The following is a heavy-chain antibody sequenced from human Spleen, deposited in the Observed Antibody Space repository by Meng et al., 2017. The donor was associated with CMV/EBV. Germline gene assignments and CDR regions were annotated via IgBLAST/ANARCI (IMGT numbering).Heavy chain of an antibody. V-gene: IGHV3-9*01. CDR3: ARDLVVPAAAHFDY. J-gene: IGHJ4*02. CDR1: GFTFDDYA. Sequence: SLKISCAASGFTFDDYAMHWVRQAPGKGLEWVSGISWNSGSIGYADSVKGRFTISRDNARNSLFLQMDSLRVEDTAVYYCARDLVVPAAAHFDYWGQGVLITVSS. D-gene: IGHD2-2*01. CDR2: ISWNSGSI.